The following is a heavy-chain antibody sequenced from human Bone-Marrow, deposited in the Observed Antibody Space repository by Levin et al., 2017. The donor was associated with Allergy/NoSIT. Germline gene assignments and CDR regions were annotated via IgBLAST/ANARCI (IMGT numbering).Heavy chain of an antibody. Sequence: SGPTLVKPTQTLTLTCTFSGFSLSTSGVGVGWIRQPPGKALEWLALIYWNDDKRYSPSLTSRLTITKDTPKNQVVLTMTNMDPVDTATYYCRQSSGWYEGAEYFQHWGQGTLVTVSS. CDR3: RQSSGWYEGAEYFQH. D-gene: IGHD6-19*01. CDR1: GFSLSTSGVG. V-gene: IGHV2-5*01. J-gene: IGHJ1*01. CDR2: IYWNDDK.